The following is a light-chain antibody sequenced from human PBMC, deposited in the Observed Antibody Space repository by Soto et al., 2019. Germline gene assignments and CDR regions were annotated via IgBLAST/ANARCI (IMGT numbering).Light chain of an antibody. J-gene: IGKJ1*01. CDR3: QQGSNWPWT. CDR2: DAS. Sequence: EIVLTQSPATLSLSPGETATLSCRASQSVSSYLAWYEQKPGQAPRLLIYDASNRATGIPARFSGSGSGTDFTLTISSLEPEDFAVYYCQQGSNWPWTFGQGTNVEIK. CDR1: QSVSSY. V-gene: IGKV3-11*01.